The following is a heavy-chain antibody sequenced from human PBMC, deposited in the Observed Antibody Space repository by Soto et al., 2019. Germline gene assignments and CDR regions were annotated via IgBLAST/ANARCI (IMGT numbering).Heavy chain of an antibody. CDR2: ISYDGSNK. V-gene: IGHV3-30*18. Sequence: GGSLRLSCAASGFTFSSYGMHWVRQAPGKGLEWVAVISYDGSNKYYADSVKGRFTISRDNSKNTLYLQMNSLRAEDTAVYYCAKDCTNGACYTTFDYWGQGTLVTVSS. D-gene: IGHD2-8*01. J-gene: IGHJ4*02. CDR1: GFTFSSYG. CDR3: AKDCTNGACYTTFDY.